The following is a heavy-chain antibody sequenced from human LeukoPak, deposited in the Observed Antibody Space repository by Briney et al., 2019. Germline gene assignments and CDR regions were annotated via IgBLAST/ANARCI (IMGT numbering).Heavy chain of an antibody. CDR1: GGSISSSSYY. CDR2: IYYSGST. CDR3: ARHPKKNGIVGATIYD. Sequence: SETLSLTCSVSGGSISSSSYYWSWIRQPPEKGLEWIGSIYYSGSTYYNPSFKSRVTISVDTSKNQFSLKLSSVTAADTAVYYCARHPKKNGIVGATIYDWGQGTLVTVSS. J-gene: IGHJ4*02. V-gene: IGHV4-39*01. D-gene: IGHD1-26*01.